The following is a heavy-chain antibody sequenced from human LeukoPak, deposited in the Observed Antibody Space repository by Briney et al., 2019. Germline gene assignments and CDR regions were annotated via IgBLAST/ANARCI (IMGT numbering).Heavy chain of an antibody. V-gene: IGHV4-39*01. Sequence: PSETLSLTCTVSGGSISSSSYYWGWIRQPPGKGLEWIVSIYYSGSTYYNPSLKSRVTISVDTSKNPFSLKLSSVTAADTDVYYCATLGSFSYYYYGMDVWGQGTTVTVSS. CDR3: ATLGSFSYYYYGMDV. D-gene: IGHD1-26*01. CDR1: GGSISSSSYY. CDR2: IYYSGST. J-gene: IGHJ6*02.